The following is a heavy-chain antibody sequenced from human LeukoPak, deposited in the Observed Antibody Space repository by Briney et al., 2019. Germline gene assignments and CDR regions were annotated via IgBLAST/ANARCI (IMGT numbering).Heavy chain of an antibody. CDR3: ARDPKVIVVPDSRNDRNDP. CDR1: GDTFGNYA. Sequence: SVKVSFTASGDTFGNYAINWVRQAPGQGLEWMGRIIPIFPKTDYAQKFQGRVTITADKSTSTAYLELSSLSSEDTAVYYCARDPKVIVVPDSRNDRNDPWGQGTLVTVSS. D-gene: IGHD1-1*01. CDR2: IIPIFPKT. J-gene: IGHJ5*02. V-gene: IGHV1-69*04.